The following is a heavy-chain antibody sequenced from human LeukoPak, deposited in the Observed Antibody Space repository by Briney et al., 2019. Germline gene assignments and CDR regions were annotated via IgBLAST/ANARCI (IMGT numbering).Heavy chain of an antibody. CDR1: GFTFSSYA. V-gene: IGHV3-23*01. CDR3: AKVRQFYGDFDY. CDR2: ISGSGGST. D-gene: IGHD4-17*01. J-gene: IGHJ4*02. Sequence: GGSLRLSCAASGFTFSSYAMSWVRQAPGKGLEWVSAISGSGGSTYYADSVKGRFTTSRDNSKNTLYLQMNSLRAEDTAVYYCAKVRQFYGDFDYWGQGTLVTVSS.